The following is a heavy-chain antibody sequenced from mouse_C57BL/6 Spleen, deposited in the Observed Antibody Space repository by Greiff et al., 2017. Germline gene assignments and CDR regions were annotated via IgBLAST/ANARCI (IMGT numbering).Heavy chain of an antibody. V-gene: IGHV1-80*01. J-gene: IGHJ4*01. CDR3: ARSGLRQGYYAMDY. D-gene: IGHD2-4*01. CDR2: IYPGDGDT. Sequence: QVQLQQSGAELVKPGASVKISCKASGYAFSSYWMNWVKQRPGKGLEWIGQIYPGDGDTNYNGKFKGKATLTADKSSSTAYMQLSSLTSEDSAVYCCARSGLRQGYYAMDYWGQGTSVTVSS. CDR1: GYAFSSYW.